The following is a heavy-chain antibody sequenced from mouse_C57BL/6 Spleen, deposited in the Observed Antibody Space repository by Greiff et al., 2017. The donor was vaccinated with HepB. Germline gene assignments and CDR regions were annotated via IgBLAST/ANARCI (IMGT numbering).Heavy chain of an antibody. CDR3: AKNYHYDDVRYFAY. D-gene: IGHD2-4*01. Sequence: VQLQQSGPGLVQPSQSLSITCTVSGFSLTSYGVHWVRQSPGKGLEWLGVIWRGGSTDYNAAFMSRLSITKDNSKSQVFFKMNSLQADDTAIYYCAKNYHYDDVRYFAYWGQGTLVTVSA. CDR1: GFSLTSYG. CDR2: IWRGGST. V-gene: IGHV2-5*01. J-gene: IGHJ3*01.